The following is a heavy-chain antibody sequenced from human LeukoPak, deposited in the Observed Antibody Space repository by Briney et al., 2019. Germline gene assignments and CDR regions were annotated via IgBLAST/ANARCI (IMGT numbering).Heavy chain of an antibody. Sequence: SETLSLTCTVSGGSVSSGSYYWSWIRQPPGKGLEWIGYIYYSGSTNYNPSLKSRVTISVDTSKNQFSLKLSSVTAADTAMYYCARDLRQEWQPNRYGMDVWGQGTTVTVSS. CDR1: GGSVSSGSYY. CDR3: ARDLRQEWQPNRYGMDV. D-gene: IGHD3-3*01. J-gene: IGHJ6*02. CDR2: IYYSGST. V-gene: IGHV4-61*01.